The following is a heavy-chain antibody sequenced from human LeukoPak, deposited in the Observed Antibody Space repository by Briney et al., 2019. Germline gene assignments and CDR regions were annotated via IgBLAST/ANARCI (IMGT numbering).Heavy chain of an antibody. CDR3: ACLPTADAFDI. V-gene: IGHV4-59*01. CDR1: GGAISIYY. D-gene: IGHD4-17*01. J-gene: IGHJ3*02. CDR2: IYNSGST. Sequence: SETLSLTCSVSGGAISIYYWSWIRQPPGKGLEWIGYIYNSGSTNYNPSLKSRVTISVDTSKNQFSLKLSSVTAADTAVYYCACLPTADAFDIWGQGTKVTVSS.